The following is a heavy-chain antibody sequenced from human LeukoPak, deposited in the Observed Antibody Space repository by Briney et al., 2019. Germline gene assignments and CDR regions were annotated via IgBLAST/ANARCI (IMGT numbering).Heavy chain of an antibody. CDR1: GGSISSHNYY. D-gene: IGHD5-18*01. Sequence: SETLSLTCIVSGGSISSHNYYWGWIRQPPGKGLEWIGTIYYSGSTNYNPSLKSRVTISVDTSKNQFSLKLSSVTAADTAVYYCARLKRVQLWLGRNYYYYMDVWGKGTTVTISS. CDR3: ARLKRVQLWLGRNYYYYMDV. J-gene: IGHJ6*03. V-gene: IGHV4-39*07. CDR2: IYYSGST.